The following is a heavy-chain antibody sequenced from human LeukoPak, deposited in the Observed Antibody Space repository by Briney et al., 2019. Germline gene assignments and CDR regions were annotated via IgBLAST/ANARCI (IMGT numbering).Heavy chain of an antibody. CDR2: ISGSGGST. Sequence: QPGGSLRLSCAASGFTFSSYSMNWVRQAPGKGLEWVSAISGSGGSTYYADSVKGRFTVSRDNSKNTLYLQMNSLRAEDTAVYYCAKEGSYYEDYFDYWGQGTLVTVSS. CDR3: AKEGSYYEDYFDY. V-gene: IGHV3-23*01. CDR1: GFTFSSYS. J-gene: IGHJ4*02. D-gene: IGHD1-26*01.